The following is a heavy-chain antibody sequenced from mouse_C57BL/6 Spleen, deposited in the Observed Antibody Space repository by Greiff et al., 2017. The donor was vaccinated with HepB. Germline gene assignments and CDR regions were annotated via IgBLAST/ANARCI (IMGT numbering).Heavy chain of an antibody. Sequence: QVQLKQSGAELVRPGTSVKMSCKASGYTFTNYWIGWAKQRPGHGLEWIGDIYPGGGYTNYNEKFKGKATLTADKSSSTAYMQFSSPTSEDSAIYYCARGDGDYAMDYWGQGTSVTVSS. V-gene: IGHV1-63*01. CDR1: GYTFTNYW. CDR3: ARGDGDYAMDY. J-gene: IGHJ4*01. CDR2: IYPGGGYT. D-gene: IGHD2-3*01.